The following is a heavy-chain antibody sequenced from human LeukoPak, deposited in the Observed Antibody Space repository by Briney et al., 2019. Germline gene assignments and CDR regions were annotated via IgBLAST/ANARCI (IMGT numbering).Heavy chain of an antibody. CDR1: GFTFSSYS. J-gene: IGHJ4*02. V-gene: IGHV3-21*01. CDR2: ISSSGSYI. CDR3: AIMGLFDY. Sequence: PGGSLRLSCAASGFTFSSYSMNWVRQAPGKGLEWVSSISSSGSYIYYADSVKGRFTISRDNAKNSLYLQMNSLRAEDTAVYYCAIMGLFDYWGQGTLVTVSS.